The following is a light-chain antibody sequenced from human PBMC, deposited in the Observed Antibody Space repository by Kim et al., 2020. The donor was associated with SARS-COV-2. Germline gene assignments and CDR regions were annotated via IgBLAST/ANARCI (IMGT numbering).Light chain of an antibody. J-gene: IGLJ2*01. V-gene: IGLV3-21*04. Sequence: SYELTQPPSASVAPGKTARITCGGNNIGGESVHWYQKKPGQSPVLVIYYDSDRPSGIPERFSGSNSGNTATLTISGVEAGDEADYYCEVWDTGSDHPVVIRGGTQLSVL. CDR1: NIGGES. CDR2: YDS. CDR3: EVWDTGSDHPVV.